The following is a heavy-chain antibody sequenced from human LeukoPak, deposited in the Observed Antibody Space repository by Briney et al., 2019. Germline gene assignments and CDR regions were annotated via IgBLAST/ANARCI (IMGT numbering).Heavy chain of an antibody. CDR2: IYPGDSDT. CDR3: ARHSGAAAGDCLDY. D-gene: IGHD6-13*01. J-gene: IGHJ4*02. Sequence: GESLKISCKGSGYRFASYWIGWVRQMPGKGLEWMGNIYPGDSDTRYSPPFQGQVTISADKSINTAYLQWSSLKASDSAMYYCARHSGAAAGDCLDYWGQGTLVTVSS. V-gene: IGHV5-51*01. CDR1: GYRFASYW.